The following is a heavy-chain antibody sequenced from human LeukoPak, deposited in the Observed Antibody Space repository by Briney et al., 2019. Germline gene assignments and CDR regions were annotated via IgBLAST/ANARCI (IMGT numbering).Heavy chain of an antibody. CDR2: INAGNGNT. J-gene: IGHJ4*02. CDR1: GYTFTSYA. Sequence: ASVKVSCKASGYTFTSYAMHWVRQAPGQRLEWMGWINAGNGNTKYSQKFQGRVTMTRDTSTSTVYMELSSLRSEDTAVYYCARPPKYSSGWHYFDYWGQGTLVTVSS. D-gene: IGHD6-19*01. CDR3: ARPPKYSSGWHYFDY. V-gene: IGHV1-3*01.